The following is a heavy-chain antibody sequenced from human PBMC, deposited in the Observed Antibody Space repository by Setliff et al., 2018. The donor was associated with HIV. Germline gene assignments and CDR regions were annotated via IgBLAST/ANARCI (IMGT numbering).Heavy chain of an antibody. D-gene: IGHD3-10*01. V-gene: IGHV4-4*07. CDR3: AREHYTFHGSGVPRGARFDP. J-gene: IGHJ5*02. CDR1: GDSMSSYF. Sequence: PSETLSLTCTVSGDSMSSYFWSWIRQPAGKGLEWIGRIYPSGRINYNPSLKSRVTLSVESAKNFSSLKLTSVTAAHTAVYYCAREHYTFHGSGVPRGARFDPWGHGTMLTASS. CDR2: IYPSGRI.